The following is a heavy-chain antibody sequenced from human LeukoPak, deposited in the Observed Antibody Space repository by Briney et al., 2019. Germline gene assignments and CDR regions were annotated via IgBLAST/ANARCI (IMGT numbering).Heavy chain of an antibody. Sequence: SETLSLTCTVSGGSISSYYWSWIRQPAGKGLEWIGYIYYSGSTNYNPSLKSRVTISVDTSKNQFSLKLSSVTAADTAVYYCARVRSAVTADIDYWGQGTLVTVSS. V-gene: IGHV4-59*01. D-gene: IGHD4-17*01. CDR2: IYYSGST. CDR3: ARVRSAVTADIDY. J-gene: IGHJ4*02. CDR1: GGSISSYY.